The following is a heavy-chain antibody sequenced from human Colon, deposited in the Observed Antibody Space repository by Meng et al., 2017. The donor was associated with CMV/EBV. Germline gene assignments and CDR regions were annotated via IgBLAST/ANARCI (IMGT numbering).Heavy chain of an antibody. Sequence: GGSLRLSCAASGFPFTGFAMTWVRQAPGKGLEWVSGISASGGSTYYADSVTGRFTVSRDNGKNTQYLQINSLTVEDTATYYCVTWLGDPFVDYWGQGTLVTVSS. D-gene: IGHD3-10*01. CDR2: ISASGGST. CDR1: GFPFTGFA. V-gene: IGHV3-23*01. J-gene: IGHJ4*02. CDR3: VTWLGDPFVDY.